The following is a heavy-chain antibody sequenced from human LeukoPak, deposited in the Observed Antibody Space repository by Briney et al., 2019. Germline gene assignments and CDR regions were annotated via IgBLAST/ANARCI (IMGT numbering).Heavy chain of an antibody. J-gene: IGHJ6*03. CDR2: TYYRSKWYN. V-gene: IGHV6-1*01. CDR3: ARDPEARMSLYYYYYMDV. Sequence: SQTLSLTCAISGDSVSSNSAAWNWIRQSPSRGLEWLGRTYYRSKWYNDYAVSVKSRITINPDTSKNQYSLQLNSVTPEDTAVYYCARDPEARMSLYYYYYMDVWGKGTSVTVSS. D-gene: IGHD1-14*01. CDR1: GDSVSSNSAA.